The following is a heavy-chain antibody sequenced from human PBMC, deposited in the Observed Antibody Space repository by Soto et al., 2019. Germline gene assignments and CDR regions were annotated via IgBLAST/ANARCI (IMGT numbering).Heavy chain of an antibody. V-gene: IGHV1-8*01. CDR1: GYTFTSYD. CDR2: MNPNSGYT. Sequence: ASVKVSCKASGYTFTSYDINWVRQAAGQGLEWMGWMNPNSGYTVYARKFQGRVSMTRNTSISTAYMELSSLRSEDTAVFYCARGYSGSSSSNAFEIWGQGTMVTVSS. D-gene: IGHD6-6*01. J-gene: IGHJ3*02. CDR3: ARGYSGSSSSNAFEI.